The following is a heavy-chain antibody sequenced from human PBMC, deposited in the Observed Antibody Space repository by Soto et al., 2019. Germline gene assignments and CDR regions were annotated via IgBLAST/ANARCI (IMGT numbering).Heavy chain of an antibody. V-gene: IGHV3-30-3*01. CDR3: ARDFEGYGSGSFDY. CDR2: ISYDGSNK. CDR1: GFTFSSYA. D-gene: IGHD3-10*01. Sequence: GGSLRLSCAASGFTFSSYAMHWVRQAPGKGLEWVAVISYDGSNKYYADSVKGRFTISRDNSKHTLYLQMNSLRAEDTAVYYCARDFEGYGSGSFDYWGQGTLVTVSS. J-gene: IGHJ4*02.